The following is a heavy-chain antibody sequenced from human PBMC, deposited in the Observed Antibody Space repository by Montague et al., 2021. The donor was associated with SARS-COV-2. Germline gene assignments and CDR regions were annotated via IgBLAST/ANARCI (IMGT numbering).Heavy chain of an antibody. D-gene: IGHD2-2*01. J-gene: IGHJ3*01. V-gene: IGHV4-34*01. CDR3: AKEREVVRAARTLVAFDL. CDR1: GESSDGYF. CDR2: ISYTGHTRY. Sequence: SETLSLTCAVYGESSDGYFWSWIRLSPGKALEWIGEISYTGHTRYNPNPSLRGRVSISTASSKNQFSLNLTSVTAADTAVYYCAKEREVVRAARTLVAFDLWGQGTMVTVSS.